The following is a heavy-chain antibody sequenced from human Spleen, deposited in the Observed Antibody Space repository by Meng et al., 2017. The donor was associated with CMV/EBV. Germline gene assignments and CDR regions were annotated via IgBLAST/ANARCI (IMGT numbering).Heavy chain of an antibody. CDR2: INAYSGGT. Sequence: TGYYMHWVRQAPGQGLEWMGWINAYSGGTNYAQNFQGRVNMTRDTSISTAYMELTSLKSDDTAVYYCVSSTSGVVIGILRRYNWFDPWGQGTLVTVSS. CDR1: TGYY. V-gene: IGHV1-2*02. CDR3: VSSTSGVVIGILRRYNWFDP. D-gene: IGHD2-21*01. J-gene: IGHJ5*02.